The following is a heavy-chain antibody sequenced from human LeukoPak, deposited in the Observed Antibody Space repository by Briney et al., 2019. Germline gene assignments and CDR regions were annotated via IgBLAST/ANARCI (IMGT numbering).Heavy chain of an antibody. D-gene: IGHD6-19*01. V-gene: IGHV3-21*01. Sequence: GGSLRLSCAASGFTFSSYSMNWVRQAPGKGLEWVSSISSSSSYIYYADSVKGRFTISRDNAKNSLYLQMNSLRAEDTAVYYCARGAVAGYFDYWGQGTLVTVFS. J-gene: IGHJ4*02. CDR3: ARGAVAGYFDY. CDR2: ISSSSSYI. CDR1: GFTFSSYS.